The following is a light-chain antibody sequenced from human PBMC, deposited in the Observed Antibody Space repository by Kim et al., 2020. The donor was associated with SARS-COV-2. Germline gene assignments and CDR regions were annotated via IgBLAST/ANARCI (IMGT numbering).Light chain of an antibody. J-gene: IGKJ1*01. CDR1: QGIGDY. V-gene: IGKV1-9*01. Sequence: DIQLTQSPSFLPASVGDRVTITCRASQGIGDYLAWYQQSPGKAPKLLIYAASTLQSGVPSRFSCSGSGTEFTLKITSLQPEDFATYFCQRYSFYPRTFGQGTKVDIK. CDR3: QRYSFYPRT. CDR2: AAS.